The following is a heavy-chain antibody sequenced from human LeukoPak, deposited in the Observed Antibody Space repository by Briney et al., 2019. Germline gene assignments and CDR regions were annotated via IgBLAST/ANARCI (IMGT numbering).Heavy chain of an antibody. D-gene: IGHD3-16*02. V-gene: IGHV3-23*01. Sequence: GGSLTLPCTASGYTFSIYAMSWVGQAPGKGLEWVSPISASGGNTSYADSVKGGFTISRDNSKSTLYLQMNSLRAEDTAVYYCAKEDDYVWGSYRPPGDFWGQGTLLTVSS. CDR1: GYTFSIYA. CDR3: AKEDDYVWGSYRPPGDF. J-gene: IGHJ4*02. CDR2: ISASGGNT.